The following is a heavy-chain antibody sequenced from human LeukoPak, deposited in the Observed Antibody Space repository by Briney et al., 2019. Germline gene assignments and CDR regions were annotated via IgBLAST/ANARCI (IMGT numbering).Heavy chain of an antibody. D-gene: IGHD3-10*01. CDR3: ASSDYYGSGSYYRNY. Sequence: GASVKVSCKASGGTFSSYAISWVRQAPGQGLEWMGRIIPIFGTANYAQKFQGRVTITTDESTSTAYMELSSLRSEDTAVYYCASSDYYGSGSYYRNYWGQGTLVTVSS. J-gene: IGHJ4*02. CDR2: IIPIFGTA. V-gene: IGHV1-69*05. CDR1: GGTFSSYA.